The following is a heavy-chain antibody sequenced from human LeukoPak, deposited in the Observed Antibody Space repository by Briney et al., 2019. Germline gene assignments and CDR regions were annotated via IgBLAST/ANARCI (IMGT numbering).Heavy chain of an antibody. CDR3: ATSGWNGGGGFDP. D-gene: IGHD3-16*01. Sequence: SETLSLTCDVSGGSFSGYYYSWIRQPPGKGLEWIGEVSHSGTTNYNSSLKSRVSMSVGASSPQFSLIMTSVTAADTAVYYCATSGWNGGGGFDPWGQGTLVIVSS. CDR1: GGSFSGYY. CDR2: VSHSGTT. V-gene: IGHV4-34*01. J-gene: IGHJ5*02.